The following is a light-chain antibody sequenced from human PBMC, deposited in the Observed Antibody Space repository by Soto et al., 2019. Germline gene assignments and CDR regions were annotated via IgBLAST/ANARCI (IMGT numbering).Light chain of an antibody. CDR1: QSVTTN. Sequence: EIVLTQSPVTLSVSPGERVTLSCTASQSVTTNLAWYLQTPGQAPRLLFYGASYRATGCPARFSAYGSETEFTLTISSRQSEDVGIYFCHQYNTWPADYTFGQGTRLEIK. J-gene: IGKJ2*01. CDR3: HQYNTWPADYT. CDR2: GAS. V-gene: IGKV3-15*01.